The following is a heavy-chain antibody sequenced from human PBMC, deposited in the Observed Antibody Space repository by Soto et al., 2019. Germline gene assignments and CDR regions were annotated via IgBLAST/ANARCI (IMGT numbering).Heavy chain of an antibody. J-gene: IGHJ4*02. D-gene: IGHD3-10*01. Sequence: SETLSLTCTVSGGSISSSSYYWGWIRQPPGKGLEWIGSIYYSGSTYYNPSLKSRVTISVDTSKNQFSLKLSSVTAADTAVYYCARHGRAIPRYGSGKGYWGQGTLVTVSS. CDR1: GGSISSSSYY. V-gene: IGHV4-39*01. CDR3: ARHGRAIPRYGSGKGY. CDR2: IYYSGST.